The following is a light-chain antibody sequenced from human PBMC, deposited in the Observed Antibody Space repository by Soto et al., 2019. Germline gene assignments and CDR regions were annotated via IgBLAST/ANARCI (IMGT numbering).Light chain of an antibody. J-gene: IGKJ1*01. CDR2: GAS. CDR1: QSVSSSY. CDR3: QQCGSSPWT. V-gene: IGKV3-20*01. Sequence: EIVLTQSPGTLSLSPGERATLSCRASQSVSSSYLAWYQQKPGQAPRLLIYGASSRATGFPDRFSGSGSGTDFTLTISRPEPEDFALYYCQQCGSSPWTFGQGTKVDIK.